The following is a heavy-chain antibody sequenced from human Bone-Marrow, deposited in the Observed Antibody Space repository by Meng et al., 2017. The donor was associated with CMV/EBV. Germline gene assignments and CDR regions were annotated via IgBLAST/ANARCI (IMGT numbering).Heavy chain of an antibody. V-gene: IGHV3-9*01. CDR2: ISGNSGSI. CDR1: GYTFDDYA. CDR3: AKGARQWLVVGDAVDI. Sequence: SLKISCAASGYTFDDYAMHWVRQAPGKGLEWVSGISGNSGSIGYADSVRGRFTISRDNAKNSLYLQMNSLRAEDTALYYGAKGARQWLVVGDAVDIWGQGTMVTVSS. J-gene: IGHJ3*02. D-gene: IGHD6-19*01.